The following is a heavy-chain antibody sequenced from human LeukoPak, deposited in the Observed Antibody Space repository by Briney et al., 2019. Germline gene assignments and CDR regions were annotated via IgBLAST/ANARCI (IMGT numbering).Heavy chain of an antibody. V-gene: IGHV3-48*03. D-gene: IGHD6-19*01. CDR3: ASSIAVAGRLFDY. Sequence: GGSLRLSCAASGFTLSRYEMNWVRQALGKGLEWGSYISSSGSTIYYADSVKGRFTISRDNAKNSLYLQMNSLRAEDTAVYYCASSIAVAGRLFDYWGQGTLVTVSS. J-gene: IGHJ4*02. CDR2: ISSSGSTI. CDR1: GFTLSRYE.